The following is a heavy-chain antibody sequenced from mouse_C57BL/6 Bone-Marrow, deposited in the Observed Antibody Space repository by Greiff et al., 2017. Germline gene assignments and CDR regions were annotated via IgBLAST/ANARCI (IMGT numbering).Heavy chain of an antibody. CDR2: IYPGDGDT. J-gene: IGHJ2*01. CDR3: ARHSYLFHFDY. D-gene: IGHD6-2*01. Sequence: VQLQQSGPELVKPGASVKISCKASGYAFSSSWMNWVKQRPGKGLEWIGRIYPGDGDTNYNGKFKGKATLTADKSSSTAYMHLSSLTSEDSAVYCCARHSYLFHFDYWGQGALLTVSS. CDR1: GYAFSSSW. V-gene: IGHV1-82*01.